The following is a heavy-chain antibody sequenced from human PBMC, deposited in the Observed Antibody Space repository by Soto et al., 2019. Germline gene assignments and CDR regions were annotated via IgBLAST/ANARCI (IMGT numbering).Heavy chain of an antibody. Sequence: PGGSLRLSCAAYGVTFSRYPMHWVRQAPGKGLEWVAGISDDGSNIQYADSVKGRLTVSRDDSKSTLYLQMNNLGTEDTAEYFCAREEPHPAPLVFWGQGTLVTVSS. V-gene: IGHV3-30-3*01. J-gene: IGHJ4*02. CDR2: ISDDGSNI. CDR1: GVTFSRYP. CDR3: AREEPHPAPLVF.